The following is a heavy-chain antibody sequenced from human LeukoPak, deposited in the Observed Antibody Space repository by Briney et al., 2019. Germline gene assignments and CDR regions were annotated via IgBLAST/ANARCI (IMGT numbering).Heavy chain of an antibody. V-gene: IGHV4-59*08. CDR1: GSITSYY. CDR3: ARHPSVAASRGYYGMDV. CDR2: IYHSGST. J-gene: IGHJ6*02. Sequence: PSETLSLTCTVSGSITSYYWSWIRQPPGKGLEWIGYIYHSGSTYYNPSLRSRVTISIDTSKNQFSLKLSSVTAADTAVYYCARHPSVAASRGYYGMDVWGQGTTVTVSS. D-gene: IGHD6-19*01.